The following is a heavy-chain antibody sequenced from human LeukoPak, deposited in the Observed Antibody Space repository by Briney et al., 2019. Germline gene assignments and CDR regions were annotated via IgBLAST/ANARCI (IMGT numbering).Heavy chain of an antibody. J-gene: IGHJ5*02. CDR3: ARDPALGYTSGWYNWFDP. CDR1: GYTFTSYG. Sequence: ASVKVSCKASGYTFTSYGISWVRQAPGQGLEWTGWISAYNGNTNYAQKLQGRVTMTTDTSTSTAYMELRSLRSDDTAVYYCARDPALGYTSGWYNWFDPWGQGTLVTVSS. V-gene: IGHV1-18*01. D-gene: IGHD6-19*01. CDR2: ISAYNGNT.